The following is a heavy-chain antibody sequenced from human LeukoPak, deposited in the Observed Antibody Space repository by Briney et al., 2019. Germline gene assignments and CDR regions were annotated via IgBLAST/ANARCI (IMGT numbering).Heavy chain of an antibody. J-gene: IGHJ6*02. D-gene: IGHD6-13*01. CDR3: AKDPPYSSSWYGYYYYYGMDV. CDR2: ISYDGSNK. CDR1: GFTFSSYG. Sequence: GGSLRLSCAASGFTFSSYGMHWVRQAPGKGLEWVAVISYDGSNKYYADSVKGRFTISRDNSKNTLYLQMNSLRAEDTAVYYCAKDPPYSSSWYGYYYYYGMDVWDQGTTVTVSS. V-gene: IGHV3-30*18.